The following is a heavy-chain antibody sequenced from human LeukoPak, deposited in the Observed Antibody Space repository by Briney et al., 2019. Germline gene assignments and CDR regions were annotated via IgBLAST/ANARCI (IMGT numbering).Heavy chain of an antibody. CDR2: MNPNSGNT. CDR1: GYTFTSYD. CDR3: ARVGIAVAGTIY. J-gene: IGHJ4*02. D-gene: IGHD6-19*01. Sequence: ASVKVSCKASGYTFTSYDINWVRQATGQGLEWMGWMNPNSGNTGYAQKFQGRVTMTRNTSISTAYMELSSLRSEDTAVYYCARVGIAVAGTIYWGQGTLVTFSS. V-gene: IGHV1-8*01.